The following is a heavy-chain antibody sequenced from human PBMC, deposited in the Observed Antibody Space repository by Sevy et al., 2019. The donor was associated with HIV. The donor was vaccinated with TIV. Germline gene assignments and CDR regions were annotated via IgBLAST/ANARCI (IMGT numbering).Heavy chain of an antibody. D-gene: IGHD6-13*01. J-gene: IGHJ4*02. CDR3: ASGAAAAGFVY. V-gene: IGHV4-39*01. CDR1: GDSISSSSYY. CDR2: IYYSGST. Sequence: SETLSLTCTVSGDSISSSSYYWGRIRPPPGKGLEWIGSIYYSGSTYYNPGLKRRVTIFVDTSKNQFFLKLSLVTAADTAVYYCASGAAAAGFVYWGQGTLVTVSS.